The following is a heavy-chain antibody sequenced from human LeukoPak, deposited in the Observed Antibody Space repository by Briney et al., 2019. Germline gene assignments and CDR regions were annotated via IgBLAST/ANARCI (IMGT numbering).Heavy chain of an antibody. CDR2: IYYSGST. D-gene: IGHD6-19*01. CDR1: GGSISSYY. CDR3: ARDVGIAVAGWFDP. Sequence: SETLSLTCTVSGGSISSYYWSWIRQPPGKGLEWSGYIYYSGSTNYNPPLKSRVTISVDTSKNQFSLKLSSVTAADTAVYYCARDVGIAVAGWFDPWGQGTLVTVSS. V-gene: IGHV4-59*01. J-gene: IGHJ5*02.